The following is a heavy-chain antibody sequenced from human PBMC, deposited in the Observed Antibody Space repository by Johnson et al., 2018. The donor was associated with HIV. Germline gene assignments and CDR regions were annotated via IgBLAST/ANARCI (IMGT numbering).Heavy chain of an antibody. CDR1: GFTFSSYG. CDR3: ARAIDQGYSSGWSSDVYDI. Sequence: QVHLVESGGGLVQPGGSLRLSCAASGFTFSSYGMHWVRQAPGKGLEWVAVISYDGSNKYYADSVRGRFSISRDKSKDTLYLQMNSLRVEDTAVYYCARAIDQGYSSGWSSDVYDIWGQGTMVTVSA. CDR2: ISYDGSNK. J-gene: IGHJ3*02. D-gene: IGHD6-19*01. V-gene: IGHV3-30*19.